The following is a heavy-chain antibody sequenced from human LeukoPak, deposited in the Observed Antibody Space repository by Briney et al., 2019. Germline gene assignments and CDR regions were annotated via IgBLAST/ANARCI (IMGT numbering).Heavy chain of an antibody. V-gene: IGHV5-51*01. D-gene: IGHD1-26*01. CDR2: IFPGDSDT. Sequence: GESLKISCKGSGYSFTNYWIGWVRQMPGKGLEWMGIIFPGDSDTRYSPSFQDQVTISADKSISTAYLQWNSLKASDTAIHYCAKLYSGRIDYWGQGTLVSVS. CDR1: GYSFTNYW. J-gene: IGHJ4*02. CDR3: AKLYSGRIDY.